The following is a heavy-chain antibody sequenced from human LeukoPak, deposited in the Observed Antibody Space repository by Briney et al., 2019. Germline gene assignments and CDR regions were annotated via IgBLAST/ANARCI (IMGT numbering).Heavy chain of an antibody. Sequence: SGGSLRLSCAASGFTFSSYSMNWVRQAPGRGLEWVSSISSSSSYIYYADSVKGRFTISRDNAKNSLYLQMNSLRAEDTAVYYCAREPHYYDSSGYYEGILWGQGTLVTVSS. D-gene: IGHD3-22*01. V-gene: IGHV3-21*01. CDR1: GFTFSSYS. CDR3: AREPHYYDSSGYYEGIL. J-gene: IGHJ4*02. CDR2: ISSSSSYI.